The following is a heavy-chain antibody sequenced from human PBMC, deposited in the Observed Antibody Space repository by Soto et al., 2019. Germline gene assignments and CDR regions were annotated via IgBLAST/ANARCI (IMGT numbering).Heavy chain of an antibody. CDR3: ARIDTIYSSSSALPDY. CDR1: VFSLSSSGMC. D-gene: IGHD6-6*01. J-gene: IGHJ4*02. Sequence: SGPTLVNTPQTLTLTCTFSVFSLSSSGMCVTWIRQPPGKALEWLARIDWNDDKHYSTSLKTRLTISKDTSKNQVVLTMTNVDPADTATYYCARIDTIYSSSSALPDYWGQGTLVTVSS. CDR2: IDWNDDK. V-gene: IGHV2-70*11.